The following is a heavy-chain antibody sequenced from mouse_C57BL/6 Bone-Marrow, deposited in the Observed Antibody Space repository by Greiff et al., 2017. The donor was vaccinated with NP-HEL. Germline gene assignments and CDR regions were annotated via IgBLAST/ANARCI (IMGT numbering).Heavy chain of an antibody. CDR1: GYTFTNYW. CDR3: ARSYYYGSSYAGAMDY. V-gene: IGHV1-63*01. Sequence: VQLQQSGAELVRPGTSVKMSCKASGYTFTNYWIGWAKQRPGHGLEWIGDIYPGGGYTNYNEKFKGKATLTADKSSSTAYMQFSSLTSEDSAIYYCARSYYYGSSYAGAMDYWGQGTSVTVSS. J-gene: IGHJ4*01. D-gene: IGHD1-1*01. CDR2: IYPGGGYT.